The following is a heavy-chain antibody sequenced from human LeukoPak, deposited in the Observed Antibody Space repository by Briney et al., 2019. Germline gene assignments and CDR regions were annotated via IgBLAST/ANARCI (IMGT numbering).Heavy chain of an antibody. Sequence: PGGSLRLSCAASGXTFSSFGMNWVRQAPGKGLEWVSYISDSSSLTYYADSVKGRFTISRDNAKNSLSLQLNSLRDEDTAVYFCAKVIRGGYGMDVWAKGPRSPSP. CDR2: ISDSSSLT. D-gene: IGHD3-10*01. CDR3: AKVIRGGYGMDV. J-gene: IGHJ6*02. CDR1: GXTFSSFG. V-gene: IGHV3-48*02.